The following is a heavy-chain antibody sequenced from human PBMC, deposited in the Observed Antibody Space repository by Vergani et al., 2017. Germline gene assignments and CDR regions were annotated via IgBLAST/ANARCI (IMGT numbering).Heavy chain of an antibody. Sequence: QVQLQESGPGLVKPSETLSLTCTVSGYSISSGYYWGWIRQPPGKGLEWIGSIYHSGSTYYNPSLKSRVTISVDKSKNQFSLKLSSVTAADTAVYYCARDHPGSYTDPWGQGTLVTVSS. CDR1: GYSISSGYY. CDR2: IYHSGST. D-gene: IGHD3-10*01. J-gene: IGHJ5*02. V-gene: IGHV4-38-2*02. CDR3: ARDHPGSYTDP.